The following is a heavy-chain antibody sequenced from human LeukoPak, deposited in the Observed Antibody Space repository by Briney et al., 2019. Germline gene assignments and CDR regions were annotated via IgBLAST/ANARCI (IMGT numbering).Heavy chain of an antibody. V-gene: IGHV4-34*01. CDR3: ARRARRGYSYGYFDY. CDR2: INHGGST. D-gene: IGHD5-18*01. J-gene: IGHJ4*02. Sequence: SETLSLTCAVYGGSFSGYYWSWIRQPPGKGLEWIGEINHGGSTNYNPSLKSRVTISVDTSKNQFSLKLSSVTAADTAVYYCARRARRGYSYGYFDYWGQGTLVTVSS. CDR1: GGSFSGYY.